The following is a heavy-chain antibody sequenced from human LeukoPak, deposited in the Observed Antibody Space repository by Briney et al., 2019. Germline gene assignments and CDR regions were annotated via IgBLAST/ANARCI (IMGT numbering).Heavy chain of an antibody. CDR3: ARGSSSWEYYFDY. J-gene: IGHJ4*02. Sequence: ASVKVSCKASGYTFTGYYMHWVRQAPGQGLEWMGWINPNSGGTNYAQKFQGRVTMTRDTSISTAYMELSRLRSDDTAVYYCARGSSSWEYYFDYWGQGTLVTVSS. CDR1: GYTFTGYY. V-gene: IGHV1-2*02. D-gene: IGHD6-13*01. CDR2: INPNSGGT.